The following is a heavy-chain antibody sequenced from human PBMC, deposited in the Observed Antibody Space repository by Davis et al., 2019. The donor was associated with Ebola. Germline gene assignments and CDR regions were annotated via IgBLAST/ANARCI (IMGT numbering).Heavy chain of an antibody. D-gene: IGHD3-3*01. V-gene: IGHV3-33*06. J-gene: IGHJ5*02. CDR1: GFTFSSYG. CDR3: AKGSGFWSGYSSWFDP. CDR2: IWYDGSNK. Sequence: GGSLRLSCAASGFTFSSYGMHWVRQAPGKGLEWVAVIWYDGSNKYYADSVKGRFTISRDNSKNTLYLQMNSLRAEDTAVYYCAKGSGFWSGYSSWFDPWGQGTLVTVSS.